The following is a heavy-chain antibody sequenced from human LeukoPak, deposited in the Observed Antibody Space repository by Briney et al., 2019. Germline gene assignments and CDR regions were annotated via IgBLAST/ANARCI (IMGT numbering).Heavy chain of an antibody. V-gene: IGHV3-21*01. Sequence: GGSLRLSCAASGFTFSSYSMNWVRQAPGKGLEWVSSISSSSYIYYADSVKGRFTISRDNAKNSLYLQMNSLRAEDTAVYYCARDIGGYDFTGAFDIWGQGTMVTVSS. D-gene: IGHD5-12*01. CDR3: ARDIGGYDFTGAFDI. CDR2: ISSSSYI. J-gene: IGHJ3*02. CDR1: GFTFSSYS.